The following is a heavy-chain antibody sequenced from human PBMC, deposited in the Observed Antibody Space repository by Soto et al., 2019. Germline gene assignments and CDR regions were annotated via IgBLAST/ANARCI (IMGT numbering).Heavy chain of an antibody. Sequence: GGSLRLSCAASGFTFSSYGMHWVRQAPGKGLEWVAVIWYDGSNKYYADSVKGRFTISRDNSKNTLYLQMNSLRAEDTAVYYCAREGSDPDYYYYYYMDVWGKGTTDTVSS. J-gene: IGHJ6*03. D-gene: IGHD2-21*02. CDR1: GFTFSSYG. V-gene: IGHV3-33*01. CDR3: AREGSDPDYYYYYYMDV. CDR2: IWYDGSNK.